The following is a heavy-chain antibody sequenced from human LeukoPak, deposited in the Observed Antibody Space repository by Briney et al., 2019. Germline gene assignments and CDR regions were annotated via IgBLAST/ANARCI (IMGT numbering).Heavy chain of an antibody. D-gene: IGHD3-10*01. CDR1: GYTLTELS. CDR3: ATATLINYYGAGSYSY. CDR2: FDPEDGET. Sequence: GASVKVSCKVSGYTLTELSMHLVRQAPGKGLEWMGGFDPEDGETIYAQKFQGRVTMTEVTSTDTAYMELSSLRSEDTAVYYCATATLINYYGAGSYSYWGQGTLVAVSS. J-gene: IGHJ4*02. V-gene: IGHV1-24*01.